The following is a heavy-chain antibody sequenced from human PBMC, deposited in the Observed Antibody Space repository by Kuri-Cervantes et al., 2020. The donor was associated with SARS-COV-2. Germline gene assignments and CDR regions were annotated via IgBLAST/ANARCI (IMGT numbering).Heavy chain of an antibody. CDR2: ISGSSSYI. Sequence: GGSLRLSCAASGFTFSSYSMNWVRQAPGKGLEWVSSISGSSSYIYYADSVKGRFTISRDNAKNSLYLQMNSLRAEDTAVCYCARRIRIAARPHYMDVWGKGTTVTVSS. V-gene: IGHV3-21*01. CDR3: ARRIRIAARPHYMDV. CDR1: GFTFSSYS. D-gene: IGHD6-6*01. J-gene: IGHJ6*03.